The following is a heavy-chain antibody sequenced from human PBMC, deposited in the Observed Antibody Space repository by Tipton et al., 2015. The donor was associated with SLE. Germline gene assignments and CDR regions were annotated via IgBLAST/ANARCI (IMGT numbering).Heavy chain of an antibody. D-gene: IGHD6-13*01. CDR2: ISGSGGSK. CDR1: GFTFSSYA. Sequence: SLRLSCAASGFTFSSYAMSWVCQAPGKGLEWVSAISGSGGSKYYADSVKGRFTISRDNSKNTLYLQMNSLRVEDTAVYYCATAGIAAAGDSFDYWGQGTLVTVSS. J-gene: IGHJ4*02. V-gene: IGHV3-23*01. CDR3: ATAGIAAAGDSFDY.